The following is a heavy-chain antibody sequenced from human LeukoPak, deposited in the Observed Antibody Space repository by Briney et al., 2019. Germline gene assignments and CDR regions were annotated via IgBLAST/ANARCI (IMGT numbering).Heavy chain of an antibody. J-gene: IGHJ3*02. V-gene: IGHV4-34*01. Sequence: SETLSLTCAVYGGSFSGYYWSWIRQPPGKGLEWIGEINHSGSTNYNPSLKSRVTISVDTSRNQFSLKLSSVTAADTAVYYCARDSVGDEDYGDYEGHIAFDIWGQGTMVTVSS. D-gene: IGHD4-17*01. CDR1: GGSFSGYY. CDR2: INHSGST. CDR3: ARDSVGDEDYGDYEGHIAFDI.